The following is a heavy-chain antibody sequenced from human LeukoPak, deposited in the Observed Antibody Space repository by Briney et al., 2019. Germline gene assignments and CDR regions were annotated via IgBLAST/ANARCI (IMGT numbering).Heavy chain of an antibody. V-gene: IGHV3-66*02. CDR3: GKFRANWGLAF. J-gene: IGHJ1*01. Sequence: GGSLRLSCAGSGFTVSDSYMTWVRQAPGKGLECVSVIYARGDTHYADSVKGRFTLSRDNSKNTLNLQIDSLRPEDTAVYYCGKFRANWGLAFWGRGTLVNVSS. CDR2: IYARGDT. CDR1: GFTVSDSY. D-gene: IGHD7-27*01.